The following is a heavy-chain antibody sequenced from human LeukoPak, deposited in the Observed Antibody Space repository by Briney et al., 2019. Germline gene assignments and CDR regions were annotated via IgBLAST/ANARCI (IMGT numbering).Heavy chain of an antibody. V-gene: IGHV1-2*04. CDR3: ARAQPDSSSYY. CDR2: INPNSGGT. CDR1: GYTFTGYY. D-gene: IGHD6-6*01. J-gene: IGHJ4*02. Sequence: ASVKVSCKASGYTFTGYYMHWVRQAPGQGLEWMGWINPNSGGTNYAQKFQGWVTMTRDTSISTAYMELSRRRSDDTAVYYCARAQPDSSSYYWGQETLVTVSS.